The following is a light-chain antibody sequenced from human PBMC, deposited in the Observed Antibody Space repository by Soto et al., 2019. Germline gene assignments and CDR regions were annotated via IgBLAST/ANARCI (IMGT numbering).Light chain of an antibody. CDR2: DAS. CDR1: QSVSNY. CDR3: QQRSNWPPAIT. V-gene: IGKV3-11*01. J-gene: IGKJ5*01. Sequence: ENVLTQSPATLSLSPGERATLSCRASQSVSNYLAWYQQKPGQAPRLLIYDASNRATGIPARFSGSGSGTDFTLTISRLEPEDFAVYYCQQRSNWPPAITCGQGTQLEIK.